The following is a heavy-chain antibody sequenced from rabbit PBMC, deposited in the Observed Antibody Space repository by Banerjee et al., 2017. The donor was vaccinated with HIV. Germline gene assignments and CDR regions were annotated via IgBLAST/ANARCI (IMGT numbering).Heavy chain of an antibody. D-gene: IGHD1-1*01. Sequence: QEQLVESGGGLVKPGASLTLTCTASGFSFSSSGYMCWVRQAPGKGLEWIGCIYTGSGSTDYASWANGRFTISSTSSTTVTLQMTSLTAADTATYFCARDRYSSSTDYWGYYFNLWGPGTLVTVS. V-gene: IGHV1S45*01. CDR3: ARDRYSSSTDYWGYYFNL. J-gene: IGHJ4*01. CDR2: IYTGSGST. CDR1: GFSFSSSGY.